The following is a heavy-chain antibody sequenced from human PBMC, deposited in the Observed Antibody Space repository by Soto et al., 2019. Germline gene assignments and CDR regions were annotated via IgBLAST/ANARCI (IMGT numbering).Heavy chain of an antibody. Sequence: SETLSLTCSVSGVSLTSGTYYWSWICQHPGKGLEWIGYIFYSGSTDYNPSLKSRVNISVDTSKNQFSLKLSSVTAADTAVYYCASTEDFFDYWGQGTLVTVSS. CDR1: GVSLTSGTYY. CDR3: ASTEDFFDY. J-gene: IGHJ4*02. CDR2: IFYSGST. V-gene: IGHV4-31*03.